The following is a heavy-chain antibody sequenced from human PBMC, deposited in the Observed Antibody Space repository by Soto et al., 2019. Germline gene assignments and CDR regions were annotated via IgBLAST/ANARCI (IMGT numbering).Heavy chain of an antibody. J-gene: IGHJ6*02. CDR3: ARGIDYDFWSGYLPSDYYYYYGMDV. CDR1: GGSISSYY. Sequence: SETLSLTCTVSGGSISSYYWSWIRQPPGNGLEWIGYIYYSGSTNYNPSLKSRVTISVDTSKNQFSLKLSSVTAADTAVYYCARGIDYDFWSGYLPSDYYYYYGMDVWGQGTTVTVSS. D-gene: IGHD3-3*01. CDR2: IYYSGST. V-gene: IGHV4-59*01.